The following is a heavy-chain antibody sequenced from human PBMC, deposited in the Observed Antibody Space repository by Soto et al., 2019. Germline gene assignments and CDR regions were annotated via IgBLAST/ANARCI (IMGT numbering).Heavy chain of an antibody. CDR2: FDPEDGET. V-gene: IGHV1-24*01. J-gene: IGHJ6*02. Sequence: ASVKVSCKVSGYTLTELSMHWVRQAPGKGLEWMGGFDPEDGETIYAQKFQGRVTMTEDTSTDTAYMELSSLRSEDTAVYYCATSTRWLVSDGDYYYFGMDVWGQGTTVTVSS. CDR3: ATSTRWLVSDGDYYYFGMDV. D-gene: IGHD6-19*01. CDR1: GYTLTELS.